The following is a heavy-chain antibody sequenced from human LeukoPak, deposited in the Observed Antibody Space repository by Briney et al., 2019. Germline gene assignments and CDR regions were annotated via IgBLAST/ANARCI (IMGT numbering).Heavy chain of an antibody. J-gene: IGHJ6*02. CDR1: GGSISSSSHY. CDR2: IFYTGST. D-gene: IGHD5-24*01. CDR3: ARVVATIQYYYYGMDV. Sequence: PSETLSLTCIVSGGSISSSSHYWAWIRQAPGKGFEWIGSIFYTGSTYYNPSLRSRVSMDTSKKQFSLRLSSVTAADTATYYCARVVATIQYYYYGMDVWGPGTTVTVSS. V-gene: IGHV4-39*07.